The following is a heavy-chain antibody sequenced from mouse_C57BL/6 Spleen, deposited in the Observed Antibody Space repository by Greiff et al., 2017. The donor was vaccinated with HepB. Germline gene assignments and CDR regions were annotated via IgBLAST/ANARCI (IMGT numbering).Heavy chain of an antibody. CDR2: IDPSDSYT. V-gene: IGHV1-69*01. D-gene: IGHD1-1*01. CDR3: ARARYYGSSPWYFDV. Sequence: QVQLQQPGAELVMPGASVKLSCKASGYTFTSYWMHWVKQRPGQGLEWIGEIDPSDSYTNYIQKFKGKSTLTVDKSSSTAYMQLSSLTSEDSAVYYCARARYYGSSPWYFDVWGTGTTVTVSS. J-gene: IGHJ1*03. CDR1: GYTFTSYW.